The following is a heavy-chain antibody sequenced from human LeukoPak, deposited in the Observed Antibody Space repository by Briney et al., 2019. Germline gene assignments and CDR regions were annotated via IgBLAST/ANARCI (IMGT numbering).Heavy chain of an antibody. CDR2: IYSGGST. CDR3: ARLSSDGYNHFDY. Sequence: GGSLRLSCTVSGFTVSSNYMSWVRQAPGKGLEWVSVIYSGGSTYYADSVKGRFTISRDNSKNTLYLQMNSLRAEDTAVYYCARLSSDGYNHFDYWGQGTLVTVSS. J-gene: IGHJ4*02. CDR1: GFTVSSNY. D-gene: IGHD5-24*01. V-gene: IGHV3-53*01.